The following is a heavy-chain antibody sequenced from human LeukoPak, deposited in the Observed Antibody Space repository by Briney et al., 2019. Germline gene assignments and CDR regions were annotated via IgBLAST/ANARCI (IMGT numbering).Heavy chain of an antibody. CDR3: GRNDAYCIDY. CDR2: IYRDGNT. Sequence: SGTLSLTCVVSGGSISSGNWWSWVRQSPEKGLEWIGEIYRDGNTNYNPSLKSRATISVDTSNNQFSLKLTSVTAADTAMYYCGRNDAYCIDYWGQGTLVTVSS. D-gene: IGHD1-26*01. CDR1: GGSISSGNW. J-gene: IGHJ4*02. V-gene: IGHV4-4*02.